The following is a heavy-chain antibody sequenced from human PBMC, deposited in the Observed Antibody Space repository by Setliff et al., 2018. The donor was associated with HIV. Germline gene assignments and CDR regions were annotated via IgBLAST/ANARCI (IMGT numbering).Heavy chain of an antibody. CDR1: GGSISSSSYY. J-gene: IGHJ6*03. V-gene: IGHV4-39*01. CDR2: IYYSGTT. CDR3: ARPNRCCSSTSCLNYYMDV. D-gene: IGHD2-2*01. Sequence: PSETLSLTCTVSGGSISSSSYYWSWIRQPPGKGLEWIGSIYYSGTTYYNPSLKSRLTISVDTSKNQFSLKLSSVTAADTAVYYCARPNRCCSSTSCLNYYMDVWGKGTTVTVSS.